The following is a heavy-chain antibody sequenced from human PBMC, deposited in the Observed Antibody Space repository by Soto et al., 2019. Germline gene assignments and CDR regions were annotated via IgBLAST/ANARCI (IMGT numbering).Heavy chain of an antibody. Sequence: QVQLQESGPGLVKPSGTLSLTCAVSGGSISSSSWWSWGRQPPGKGLQWIGGIYHSGSTNYNQSLKSRFTISVDKSTNQFSLKLSSVTAADTAVYYCARRWGEGRVDYWGQGTLVTVSS. CDR1: GGSISSSSW. CDR3: ARRWGEGRVDY. V-gene: IGHV4-4*02. J-gene: IGHJ4*02. CDR2: IYHSGST. D-gene: IGHD3-10*01.